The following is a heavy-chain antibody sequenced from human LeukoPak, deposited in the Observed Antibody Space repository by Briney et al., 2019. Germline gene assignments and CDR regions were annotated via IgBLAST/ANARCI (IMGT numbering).Heavy chain of an antibody. CDR1: GYSFTSYW. Sequence: GESLKISXKGSGYSFTSYWIGWVLQMPGKGLERMGIIYPGDSDTRYSPSFQGQVTISADKSISTAYLQWSSLKASDTAMSYCARHGEVARPDYWGQGTLVTVSS. D-gene: IGHD2-15*01. J-gene: IGHJ4*02. CDR2: IYPGDSDT. V-gene: IGHV5-51*01. CDR3: ARHGEVARPDY.